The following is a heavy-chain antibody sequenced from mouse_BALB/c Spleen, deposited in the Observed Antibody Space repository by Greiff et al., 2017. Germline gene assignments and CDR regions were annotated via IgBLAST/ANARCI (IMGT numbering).Heavy chain of an antibody. Sequence: EVMLVESGGGLVQPGGSLKLSCAASGFTFSSYTMSWVRQTPEKRLEWVAYISNGGGSTYYPDTVKGRFTISRDNAKNTLYLQMSSLKSEDTAMYYCASLYYYGSRDYAMDYWGQGTSVTVSS. CDR3: ASLYYYGSRDYAMDY. D-gene: IGHD1-1*01. V-gene: IGHV5-12-2*01. CDR1: GFTFSSYT. CDR2: ISNGGGST. J-gene: IGHJ4*01.